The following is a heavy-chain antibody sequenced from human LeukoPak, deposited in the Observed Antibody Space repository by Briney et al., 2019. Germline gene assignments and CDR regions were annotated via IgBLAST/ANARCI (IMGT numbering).Heavy chain of an antibody. D-gene: IGHD1-26*01. J-gene: IGHJ3*02. CDR3: ARDLALHSGRDAGAFDI. V-gene: IGHV3-21*01. CDR2: ISGSTSYI. Sequence: PGGSLRLSCVASAFTLRTYSMHWVRQAPGKGLEWVSSISGSTSYIFYADSVRGRFTISRDNANNSLYMQMNSLRAEETAVYYCARDLALHSGRDAGAFDIWGQGTMVTVSS. CDR1: AFTLRTYS.